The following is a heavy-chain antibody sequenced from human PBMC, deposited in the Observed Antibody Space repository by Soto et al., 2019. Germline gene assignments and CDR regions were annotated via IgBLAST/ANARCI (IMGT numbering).Heavy chain of an antibody. CDR3: AKDWTGNNCLVGGCMAY. D-gene: IGHD2-15*01. CDR2: IGDSGAKT. CDR1: GFSFRSYA. Sequence: EVQLLESGGSLVQPGGSLRLSCAASGFSFRSYAMTWVRQAPGKGLEWVSSIGDSGAKTYYADSAKGRFTISRDNSKNTVYLEMNRLRVDDTALYYCAKDWTGNNCLVGGCMAYWGQGTLVTVSS. J-gene: IGHJ4*02. V-gene: IGHV3-23*01.